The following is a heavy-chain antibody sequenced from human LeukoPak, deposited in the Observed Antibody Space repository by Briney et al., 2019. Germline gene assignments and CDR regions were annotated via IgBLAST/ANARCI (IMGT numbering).Heavy chain of an antibody. D-gene: IGHD6-13*01. V-gene: IGHV3-23*01. CDR2: ISGSGGST. CDR1: GFTFSSYV. Sequence: GGSLRLSCGASGFTFSSYVLSWVRQAPGKGLEWVSAISGSGGSTYYADSVKGRFTISRDNSKNTLSLQMNSLRAEDTAVYYCAKYSSGWFHKWDYFDYWGQGTLVTVSS. CDR3: AKYSSGWFHKWDYFDY. J-gene: IGHJ4*02.